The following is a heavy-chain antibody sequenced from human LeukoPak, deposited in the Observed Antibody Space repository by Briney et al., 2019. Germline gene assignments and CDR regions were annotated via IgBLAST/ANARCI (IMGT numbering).Heavy chain of an antibody. D-gene: IGHD3/OR15-3a*01. J-gene: IGHJ5*02. CDR1: GGSISSSSYY. Sequence: PSETLSLTCTVSGGSISSSSYYWGWIRQPPGTGLEWIGSIYYSGSTYYNPSLKSRVTISVDTSKNQFSLKLSSVTAADTAVYYCARQEIGLRSFDPWGQGTLVTVSS. CDR3: ARQEIGLRSFDP. V-gene: IGHV4-39*01. CDR2: IYYSGST.